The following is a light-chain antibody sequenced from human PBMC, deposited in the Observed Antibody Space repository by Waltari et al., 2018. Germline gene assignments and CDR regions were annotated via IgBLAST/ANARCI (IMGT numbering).Light chain of an antibody. J-gene: IGLJ3*02. CDR3: NSRDSSGNLLGV. CDR1: SLRSYY. CDR2: GKN. V-gene: IGLV3-19*01. Sequence: SSELTQDPAVSVALGQTVRITCQGDSLRSYYASWYQQKPGQAPVLVIYGKNNRPSGGPDRFAGSSSGNTASLTITGAQAEDEADYYCNSRDSSGNLLGVFGGGTKLTVL.